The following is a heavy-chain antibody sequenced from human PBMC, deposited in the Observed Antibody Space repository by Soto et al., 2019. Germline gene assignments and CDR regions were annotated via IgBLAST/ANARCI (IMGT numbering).Heavy chain of an antibody. CDR2: ISISSSYI. CDR1: GLRFSSYS. J-gene: IGHJ6*02. CDR3: ARDTGYCPNGVFSASAPNTLGYCKRREYYHYYGMDV. Sequence: GGSLSLSCAASGLRFSSYSMNWVRQSPGKGLEWVSSISISSSYIYYADSVQGRFTISRDNAKNSLYLQMNSMRAEDTAVYYCARDTGYCPNGVFSASAPNTLGYCKRREYYHYYGMDVWGQGTMVTVSS. D-gene: IGHD2-8*01. V-gene: IGHV3-21*01.